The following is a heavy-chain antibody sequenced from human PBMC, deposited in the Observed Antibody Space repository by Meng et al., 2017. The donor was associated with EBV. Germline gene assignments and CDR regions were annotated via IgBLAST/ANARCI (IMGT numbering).Heavy chain of an antibody. CDR2: VYYSGNS. Sequence: LQLYQSSPGLVKPSEXLSLTCTVAGDSISSRSYYWGWIRQPPGKGLEWIGNVYYSGNSYYNPSLKRRVTISVDTSKNQFYLKLISVTAADTAVYFCARVSFYDYWSGYSFNWFDTWGQGTLVTVSS. J-gene: IGHJ5*02. D-gene: IGHD3-3*01. CDR1: GDSISSRSYY. CDR3: ARVSFYDYWSGYSFNWFDT. V-gene: IGHV4-39*01.